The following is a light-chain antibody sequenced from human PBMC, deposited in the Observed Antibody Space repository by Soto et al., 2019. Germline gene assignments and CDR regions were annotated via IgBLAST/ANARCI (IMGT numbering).Light chain of an antibody. CDR1: QAIDNH. J-gene: IGKJ1*01. V-gene: IGKV1-27*01. CDR3: QRFTSAPWA. Sequence: DFQMTQSPSSLSASVGDRVTISCRASQAIDNHVAWYQQKPGKVPRLLIYSASTLESGVPSRFSGSGSGTDFTLTITSLQPEDFATYYCQRFTSAPWAFGQGT. CDR2: SAS.